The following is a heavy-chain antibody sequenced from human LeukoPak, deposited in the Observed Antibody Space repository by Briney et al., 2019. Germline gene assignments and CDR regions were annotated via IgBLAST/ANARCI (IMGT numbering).Heavy chain of an antibody. Sequence: SETLSLTCTVSGGSISSYYWGWIRKPPGKGLEWIGSIYYSGSTYYNPSLKSRVTISVDTSKNQFSLKLSSVTAADTAVYFCASLGGGYSYGFRSGYMDVWGKGTTVTVSS. CDR3: ASLGGGYSYGFRSGYMDV. J-gene: IGHJ6*03. CDR1: GGSISSYY. CDR2: IYYSGST. V-gene: IGHV4-39*07. D-gene: IGHD5-18*01.